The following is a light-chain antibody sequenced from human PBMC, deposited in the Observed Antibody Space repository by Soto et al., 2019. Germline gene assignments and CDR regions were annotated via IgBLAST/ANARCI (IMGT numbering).Light chain of an antibody. Sequence: QSALPQPASVSGSPGQSITISCTGTSSDVGDYNYVSWYKQHPGKAPKLMIYEVSNRPSGVSNRFSGSQSGSTASLTISGLQAEDEADYYCSSYTTSGTDVFGNGTKVTVL. CDR1: SSDVGDYNY. CDR3: SSYTTSGTDV. V-gene: IGLV2-14*01. J-gene: IGLJ1*01. CDR2: EVS.